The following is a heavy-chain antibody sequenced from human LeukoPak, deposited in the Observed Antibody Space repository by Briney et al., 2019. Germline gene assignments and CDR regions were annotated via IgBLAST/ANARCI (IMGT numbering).Heavy chain of an antibody. CDR2: IYYSGST. D-gene: IGHD3-22*01. V-gene: IGHV4-34*09. CDR3: ARVGDAVVVITD. CDR1: GGSFSGYY. J-gene: IGHJ4*02. Sequence: SETLSLTCAVYGGSFSGYYWSWIRQPPGKGLEWIGYIYYSGSTYYNPSLKSRVTISVDTSKNQFSLKLSSVTAADTAVYYCARVGDAVVVITDWGQGTLVTVSS.